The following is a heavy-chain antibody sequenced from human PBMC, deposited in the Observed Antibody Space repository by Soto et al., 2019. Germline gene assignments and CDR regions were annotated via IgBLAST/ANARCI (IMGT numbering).Heavy chain of an antibody. CDR2: IYYSGST. Sequence: SDNQYLSCTVPGDPIGSSSYYCGWIRQHPRKGLEWIGSIYYSGSTYYNPSLKSRVTISVDTSKNQFSLKLSSVTAADTAVYYCARLVGATPPYNYYYYGMDVWGQGTTVTVSS. D-gene: IGHD1-26*01. CDR3: ARLVGATPPYNYYYYGMDV. CDR1: GDPIGSSSYY. V-gene: IGHV4-39*01. J-gene: IGHJ6*02.